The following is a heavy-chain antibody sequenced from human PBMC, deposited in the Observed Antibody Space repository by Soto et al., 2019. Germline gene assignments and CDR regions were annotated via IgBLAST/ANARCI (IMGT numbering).Heavy chain of an antibody. J-gene: IGHJ2*01. Sequence: EVQLVQSGAEVKKPGESLKISCQGSGYTFTSYWIGWVRQMPGKGLEWMGIINPDDSDTRYSPTFQGQVTISADKSINTAYLQWSSLQASDTAMYFCARHPYGGYYWYLDLWGRGSLVTVSS. D-gene: IGHD3-3*01. CDR1: GYTFTSYW. CDR2: INPDDSDT. CDR3: ARHPYGGYYWYLDL. V-gene: IGHV5-51*01.